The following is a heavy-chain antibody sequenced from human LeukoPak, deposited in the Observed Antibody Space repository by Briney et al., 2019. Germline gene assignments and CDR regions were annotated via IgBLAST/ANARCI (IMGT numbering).Heavy chain of an antibody. V-gene: IGHV4-34*01. D-gene: IGHD2-2*01. J-gene: IGHJ3*02. CDR3: ARGYDIVVVPAAIPYDAFDI. Sequence: KTSETLSLTCAVYGGSFSGYYWSWIRQPPGKGLEWIGEINHSGSTNYNPSLKSRVTISVDTSKNQFSLKLSSVTAADTAVYYCARGYDIVVVPAAIPYDAFDIWGQGTMVTVSS. CDR2: INHSGST. CDR1: GGSFSGYY.